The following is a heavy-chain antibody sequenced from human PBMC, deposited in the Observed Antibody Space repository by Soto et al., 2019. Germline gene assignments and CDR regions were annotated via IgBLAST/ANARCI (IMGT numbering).Heavy chain of an antibody. CDR1: GFTFSSYA. CDR3: ARGGSGWYKDGMDV. V-gene: IGHV3-30-3*01. D-gene: IGHD6-19*01. Sequence: QVQLVESGGGVVQPGRSLRLSCAASGFTFSSYAMHWVRQAPGKGLEWVAVISYDGSNKYHADSVKGRFTISRDNSKNTLYLRMNSLRAEDTAVYYCARGGSGWYKDGMDVWGQGTTVTVSS. CDR2: ISYDGSNK. J-gene: IGHJ6*02.